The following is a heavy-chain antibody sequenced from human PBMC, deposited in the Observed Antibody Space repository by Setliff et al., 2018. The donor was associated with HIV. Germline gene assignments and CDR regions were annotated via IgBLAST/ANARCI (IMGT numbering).Heavy chain of an antibody. CDR3: AKGAGFYGDYTFDY. CDR1: GASITSHY. CDR2: IYSTGST. V-gene: IGHV4-59*11. D-gene: IGHD4-17*01. Sequence: SETLSLTCTVSGASITSHYWSWIRQSPGRELEWIGYIYSTGSTNYNPSLQSRLSISMDASKNKFSLKVTSVTSADTAVYYCAKGAGFYGDYTFDYWGQGNLVTV. J-gene: IGHJ4*02.